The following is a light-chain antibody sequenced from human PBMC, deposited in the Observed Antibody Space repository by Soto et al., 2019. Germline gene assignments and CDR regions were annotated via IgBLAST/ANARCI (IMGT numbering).Light chain of an antibody. CDR2: GAS. Sequence: EVVMTQSPATLSVSPGERATLSCRASQSVSSSLAWYQQTPGQAPRLLIYGASTRATGLPARFSGSGSGTEFTLTISSLQSEDFAVYYCQQYNNWPRTFGQGTKVEIK. CDR3: QQYNNWPRT. J-gene: IGKJ1*01. CDR1: QSVSSS. V-gene: IGKV3-15*01.